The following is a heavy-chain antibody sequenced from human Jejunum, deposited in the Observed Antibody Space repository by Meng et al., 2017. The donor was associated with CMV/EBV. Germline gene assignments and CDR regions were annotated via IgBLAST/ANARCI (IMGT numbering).Heavy chain of an antibody. V-gene: IGHV4-59*01. CDR2: ISYSGTT. Sequence: LTCTVSVGSLSSFYWPWIRQSPGTGLEWIGYISYSGTTNYNPSLKSRVTISQDTSKNQFSLKLTSVTPADTAVYYCAREYSSFDYWGQGTRVTVSS. D-gene: IGHD5-18*01. CDR1: VGSLSSFY. CDR3: AREYSSFDY. J-gene: IGHJ4*02.